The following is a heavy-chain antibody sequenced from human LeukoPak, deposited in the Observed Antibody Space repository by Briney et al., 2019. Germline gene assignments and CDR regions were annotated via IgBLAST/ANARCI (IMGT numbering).Heavy chain of an antibody. Sequence: GGSLRLSCAASGFTFSAYHINWVRQAPGKGLEWISYISTTGTTIHYADSVKGRFTISRDNSKNTLYLQMNSLRAEDTAVYYCARPDYYGMDVWGQGTTVTVSS. V-gene: IGHV3-48*01. CDR3: ARPDYYGMDV. CDR2: ISTTGTTI. J-gene: IGHJ6*02. CDR1: GFTFSAYH.